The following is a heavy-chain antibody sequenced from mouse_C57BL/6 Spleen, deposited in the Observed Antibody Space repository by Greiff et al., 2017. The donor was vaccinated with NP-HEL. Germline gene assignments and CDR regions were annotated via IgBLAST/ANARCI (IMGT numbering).Heavy chain of an antibody. Sequence: EVQLQESGPGLVKPSQSLSLTCSVTGYSITSGYYWNWIRQFPGNKLEWMGYISYDGSNNYNPSLKNRISITRDTSKNQFFLKLNSVTTEDTATYYCARDLGVTTVVGDAMDYWGQGTSVTVSS. CDR3: ARDLGVTTVVGDAMDY. V-gene: IGHV3-6*01. CDR1: GYSITSGYY. D-gene: IGHD1-1*01. CDR2: ISYDGSN. J-gene: IGHJ4*01.